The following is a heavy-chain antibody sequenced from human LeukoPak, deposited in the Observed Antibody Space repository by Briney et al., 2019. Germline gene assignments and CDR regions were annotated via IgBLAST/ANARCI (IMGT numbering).Heavy chain of an antibody. CDR1: GYTFTEYY. CDR3: ARDIAPSGSWWLDA. Sequence: GASVKVSCKASGYTFTEYYIHWLRQAPGQGLEGMGWVTPSTGDTFYAQNFRGRVTMTRDTSISTDYMQLGGLKSDDTAVYYCARDIAPSGSWWLDAWGQGTLVSVSS. CDR2: VTPSTGDT. J-gene: IGHJ5*02. D-gene: IGHD6-13*01. V-gene: IGHV1-2*02.